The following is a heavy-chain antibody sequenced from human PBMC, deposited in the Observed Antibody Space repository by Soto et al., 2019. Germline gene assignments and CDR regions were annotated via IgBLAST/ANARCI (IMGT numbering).Heavy chain of an antibody. V-gene: IGHV3-33*01. CDR2: VWYDGSNK. CDR3: ARDLAVTAPEYFQH. Sequence: QVQLVESGGGVVQPGRSLRLSCAASGFTFSSYGMHWVRQALGKGLEWVAVVWYDGSNKYYADSVKGRFTISRDNSKNTLYLQMNSLRAEDMAVYYCARDLAVTAPEYFQHWGQGTLVTVSS. J-gene: IGHJ1*01. CDR1: GFTFSSYG. D-gene: IGHD2-21*02.